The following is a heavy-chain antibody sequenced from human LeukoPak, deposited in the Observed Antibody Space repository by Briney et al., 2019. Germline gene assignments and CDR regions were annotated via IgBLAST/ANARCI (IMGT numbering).Heavy chain of an antibody. D-gene: IGHD6-19*01. Sequence: SETLSLTCTVSGGSISNNNWWSWVRQAPGKGLEWIGEVLHGGSANYNPSLRSRVTMSVDKSKNQFSLNLISVTAADTAVYYCASTGYSSGWYNFDYWGQGTLVTVSS. V-gene: IGHV4-4*02. J-gene: IGHJ4*02. CDR2: VLHGGSA. CDR1: GGSISNNNW. CDR3: ASTGYSSGWYNFDY.